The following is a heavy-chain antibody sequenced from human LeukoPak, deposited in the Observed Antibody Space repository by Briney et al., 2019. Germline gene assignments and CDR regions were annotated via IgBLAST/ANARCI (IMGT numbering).Heavy chain of an antibody. CDR1: GFTFNTYW. Sequence: PGGSLRLSCAASGFTFNTYWMTWVRQTPGKGLEWVANIKEDGSQKNYVDSVRGRFTISRDNAKNSLYLQMNSLRAEDTAVYYCARGGGLDVWGQGATVTVSS. CDR3: ARGGGLDV. J-gene: IGHJ6*02. CDR2: IKEDGSQK. V-gene: IGHV3-7*04.